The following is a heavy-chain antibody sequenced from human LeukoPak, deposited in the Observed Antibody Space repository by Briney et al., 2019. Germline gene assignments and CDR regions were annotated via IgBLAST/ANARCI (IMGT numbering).Heavy chain of an antibody. Sequence: PSETLSLTCTVSGGSISSSSYYWGWIRQPPGKGLEWIGSIYYSGSTYYNPSLKSRVTISVDTSKNQFSLKLSSVTAADTAVYYCAIVVVPAARLDYWGQGTLVTVSS. CDR2: IYYSGST. D-gene: IGHD2-2*01. CDR3: AIVVVPAARLDY. J-gene: IGHJ4*02. CDR1: GGSISSSSYY. V-gene: IGHV4-39*01.